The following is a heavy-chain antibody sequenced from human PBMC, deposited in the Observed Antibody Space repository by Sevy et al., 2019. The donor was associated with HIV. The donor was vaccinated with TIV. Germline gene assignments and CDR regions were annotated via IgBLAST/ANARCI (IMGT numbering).Heavy chain of an antibody. CDR3: ASSRAYYDNSGPNFDY. V-gene: IGHV1-24*01. J-gene: IGHJ4*02. Sequence: ASVKVSCKVSGYTLTQLSMHWVRQAPGKGLEWMGGFEPEDGETLHSQNFQGRVTLTEDTSTDTAYMELSSLRSEDTAVYYCASSRAYYDNSGPNFDYWGQGTLVTVSS. D-gene: IGHD3-22*01. CDR1: GYTLTQLS. CDR2: FEPEDGET.